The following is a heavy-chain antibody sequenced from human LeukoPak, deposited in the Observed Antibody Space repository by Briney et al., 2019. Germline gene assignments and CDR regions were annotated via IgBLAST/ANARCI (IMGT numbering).Heavy chain of an antibody. CDR3: AKDKGVGIAAAIRGPFDY. J-gene: IGHJ4*02. Sequence: GGSLRLSCAASGFTFSSYAMSWVRQAPGKGLEWVSAISGSGGSTYYADSVKGRFTISRDNSKNTLYLQMNSLRAEDTAVYYCAKDKGVGIAAAIRGPFDYWGQGTLVTVSS. CDR2: ISGSGGST. D-gene: IGHD6-13*01. V-gene: IGHV3-23*01. CDR1: GFTFSSYA.